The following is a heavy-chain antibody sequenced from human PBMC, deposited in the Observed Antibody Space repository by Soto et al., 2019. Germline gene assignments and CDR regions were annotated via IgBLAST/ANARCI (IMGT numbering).Heavy chain of an antibody. Sequence: PDTLSLTCPFSGISISSYTCNSVRQPADKGLEWIVRLFSSVNATYNPSLKSRVSISMDTPENRISLKLDSVTAADAGVYFCARDGMPTGDTWGPGTLVTVSS. V-gene: IGHV4-4*07. CDR3: ARDGMPTGDT. J-gene: IGHJ4*02. D-gene: IGHD2-21*02. CDR2: LFSSVNA. CDR1: GISISSYT.